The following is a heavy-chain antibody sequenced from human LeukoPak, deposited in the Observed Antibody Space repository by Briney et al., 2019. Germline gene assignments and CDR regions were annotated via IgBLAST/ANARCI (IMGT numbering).Heavy chain of an antibody. CDR3: AKPGGYSSRWYVGNWFDP. CDR2: ISGSGGST. V-gene: IGHV3-23*01. Sequence: GGSLRLSCAASGFTFSSYAMSWVRQAPGKGLEWVSAISGSGGSTYYADSVKGRSTTSRDNSKNTLYLQMNSLRAEDTAVYYCAKPGGYSSRWYVGNWFDPWGQGTLVTVSS. D-gene: IGHD6-13*01. CDR1: GFTFSSYA. J-gene: IGHJ5*02.